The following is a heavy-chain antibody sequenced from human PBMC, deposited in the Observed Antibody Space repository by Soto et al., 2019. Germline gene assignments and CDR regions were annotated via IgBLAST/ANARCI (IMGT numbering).Heavy chain of an antibody. D-gene: IGHD6-19*01. CDR3: SKARDEQWVRLPFDY. CDR2: FSATSENT. J-gene: IGHJ4*02. V-gene: IGHV3-23*01. CDR1: GFFFSSYT. Sequence: EVQLLESGGGLVQPGGSLRLSCVGSGFFFSSYTMTWVRQAPGKGLEWVSSFSATSENTYYSDFVMGPFTISRDNSKDTLFLQMNSLTAEDAAMYYCSKARDEQWVRLPFDYWGQGILVIVSS.